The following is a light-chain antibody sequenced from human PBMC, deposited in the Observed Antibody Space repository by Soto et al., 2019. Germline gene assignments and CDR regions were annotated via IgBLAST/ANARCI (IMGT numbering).Light chain of an antibody. J-gene: IGKJ4*01. CDR1: QSVLYGPTRQNN. CDR2: WAS. CDR3: QQHLCPPFS. V-gene: IGKV4-1*01. Sequence: DIVLTQSPDSLSLSLGEKATIKCKPSQSVLYGPTRQNNLGWYQQKPGQSPRLLFYWASNRASGVPDRFSASESGTAFTLSLSILRSEDVAVYSCQQHLCPPFSLGPGNRGEI.